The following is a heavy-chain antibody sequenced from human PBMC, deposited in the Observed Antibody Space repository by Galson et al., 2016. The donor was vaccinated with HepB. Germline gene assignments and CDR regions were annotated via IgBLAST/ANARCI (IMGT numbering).Heavy chain of an antibody. CDR1: GFTFSNYD. J-gene: IGHJ4*02. CDR3: ARHFSGSY. Sequence: SLRLSCAASGFTFSNYDMSWVRQAPGRGLEWVSGISGSGASTTYADSVKGRFSISRDNSKNALHLQMNSLRAEDTPMYFCARHFSGSYLGRGTLVTVSS. D-gene: IGHD3-22*01. V-gene: IGHV3-23*01. CDR2: ISGSGAST.